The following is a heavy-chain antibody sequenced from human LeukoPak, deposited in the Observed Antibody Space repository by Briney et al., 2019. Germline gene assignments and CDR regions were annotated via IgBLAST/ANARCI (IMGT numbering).Heavy chain of an antibody. Sequence: PSETLSLTCNVSGDSISSYKYYWGWVRQPPGKGLEWIGNLYYSGNTYYNPSLKGRVTLSVDTSKNQFSLKLRSVTAADTAIFYCARYSISFDAFDIWARGQWSPSLQ. CDR2: LYYSGNT. V-gene: IGHV4-39*01. D-gene: IGHD4-11*01. CDR1: GDSISSYKYY. J-gene: IGHJ3*02. CDR3: ARYSISFDAFDI.